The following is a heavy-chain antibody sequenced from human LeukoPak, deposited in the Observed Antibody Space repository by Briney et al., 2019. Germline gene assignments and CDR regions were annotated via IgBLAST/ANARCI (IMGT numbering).Heavy chain of an antibody. J-gene: IGHJ4*02. Sequence: GASVKVSCKASGGTFSSYAISWVRQAPGQRLEWIGWINAGNGNTKYSQKFQGRVTFTRDTSASTAYMELSSLRSEDTAVYYCARRGDLYCDSWGQGTLVTVSS. CDR3: ARRGDLYCDS. V-gene: IGHV1-3*01. D-gene: IGHD2-15*01. CDR2: INAGNGNT. CDR1: GGTFSSYA.